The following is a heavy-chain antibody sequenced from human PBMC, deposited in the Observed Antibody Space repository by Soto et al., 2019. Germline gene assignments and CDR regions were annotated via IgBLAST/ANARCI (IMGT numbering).Heavy chain of an antibody. Sequence: GGALRLSCSAPGFPFSDYYMSWVRPAPGKGLEWVSYISSSSSYTNYADSVKGRFTISRDNAKNTLYLQMNSLRAEDTAVYYCARGSDSSSWYYFDYWGQGTLVTVSS. CDR3: ARGSDSSSWYYFDY. CDR1: GFPFSDYY. D-gene: IGHD6-13*01. V-gene: IGHV3-11*06. CDR2: ISSSSSYT. J-gene: IGHJ4*02.